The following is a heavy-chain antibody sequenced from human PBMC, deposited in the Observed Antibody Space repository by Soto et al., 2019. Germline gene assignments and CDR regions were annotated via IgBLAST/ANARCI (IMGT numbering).Heavy chain of an antibody. CDR1: GVSISNDGYF. CDR2: IYYSGST. CDR3: ARVVENWFDP. J-gene: IGHJ5*02. V-gene: IGHV4-61*08. Sequence: PSETLSLTCTVSGVSISNDGYFLSWVRQHPGKGLEWIGYIYYSGSTNYNPSLKSRVTISVDTSKNQFSLKLSSVTAADTAVYYCARVVENWFDPWGQGTLVTAPQ.